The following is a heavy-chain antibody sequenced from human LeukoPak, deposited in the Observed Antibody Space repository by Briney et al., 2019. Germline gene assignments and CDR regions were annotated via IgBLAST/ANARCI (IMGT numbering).Heavy chain of an antibody. CDR1: GYTFTGYY. D-gene: IGHD5-12*01. Sequence: ASVKVSCKASGYTFTGYYMHWVRQAPGQGLEWMGWINPNSAGTNYAQNFQGRVTMTRGTSINTAYMELSRLKSDDTAIYYCARESGLRGGGFDPWGQGTLVTVSS. CDR3: ARESGLRGGGFDP. V-gene: IGHV1-2*02. CDR2: INPNSAGT. J-gene: IGHJ5*02.